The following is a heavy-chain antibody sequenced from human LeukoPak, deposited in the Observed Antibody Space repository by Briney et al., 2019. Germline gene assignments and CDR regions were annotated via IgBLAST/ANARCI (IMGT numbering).Heavy chain of an antibody. CDR2: ISYDGSNK. V-gene: IGHV3-30*18. D-gene: IGHD6-13*01. J-gene: IGHJ4*02. CDR1: GFTFSSYG. Sequence: GGSLILSCAASGFTFSSYGMHWVRQAPGKGLEWVAVISYDGSNKYYADSVKGRFTISRDNSKNTLYLQMNSLRAEDTAVYYCAKELSPYQSSSWYYFDYWGQGTLVTVSS. CDR3: AKELSPYQSSSWYYFDY.